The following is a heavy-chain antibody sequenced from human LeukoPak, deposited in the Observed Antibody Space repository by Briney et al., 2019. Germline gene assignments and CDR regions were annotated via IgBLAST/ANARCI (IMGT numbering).Heavy chain of an antibody. Sequence: GGSLRLSCAASGFTFSSYWMSWVRQAPGKGLEWVANIKQDGSEKYYVDSVKGRFTISRDNAKNSLYLQMNSLRAEDTAVYYCARGSGSSWQYYFDYWGQGTLVTVSS. CDR1: GFTFSSYW. V-gene: IGHV3-7*01. J-gene: IGHJ4*02. CDR2: IKQDGSEK. D-gene: IGHD6-13*01. CDR3: ARGSGSSWQYYFDY.